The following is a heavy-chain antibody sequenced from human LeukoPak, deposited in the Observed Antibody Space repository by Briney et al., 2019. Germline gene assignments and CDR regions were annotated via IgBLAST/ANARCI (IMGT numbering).Heavy chain of an antibody. J-gene: IGHJ4*02. Sequence: SQTLSLTCAVYGXSFSGYNWNWIRQPPGKGLEWIGEINHSGSTNYNPSLTSRVTISVDMSKKQFSLKLSSVTAADTAVYFCARGGWYSGLFYWGQGTLVTVSS. CDR3: ARGGWYSGLFY. D-gene: IGHD6-19*01. CDR2: INHSGST. CDR1: GXSFSGYN. V-gene: IGHV4-34*01.